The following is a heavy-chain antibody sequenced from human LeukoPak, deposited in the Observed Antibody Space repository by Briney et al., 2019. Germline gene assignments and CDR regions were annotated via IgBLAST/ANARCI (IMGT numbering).Heavy chain of an antibody. J-gene: IGHJ1*01. CDR1: GGSISSSSYY. CDR2: IYYGGST. Sequence: PSETLSLTCTVSGGSISSSSYYWGWIRQPPGKGLEWIGSIYYGGSTYYTPSLKSRVTISVDTSKNQFFLKLSSVTAADTAVYYCATYSSTGIFQHWGQGTLVTVSS. D-gene: IGHD6-13*01. V-gene: IGHV4-39*07. CDR3: ATYSSTGIFQH.